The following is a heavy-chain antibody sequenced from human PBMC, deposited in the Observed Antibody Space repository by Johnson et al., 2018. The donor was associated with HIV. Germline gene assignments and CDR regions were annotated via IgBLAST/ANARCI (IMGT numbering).Heavy chain of an antibody. CDR3: AKGQVARGPLDI. D-gene: IGHD2-15*01. CDR2: ISDSGRIK. CDR1: GFTVSSNY. J-gene: IGHJ3*02. Sequence: QVQLVESGGGLVQPGGSLRLSCAASGFTVSSNYMSWVRQAPGKGLEWVSYISDSGRIKYYADSVKGRFTISRDNAKNTLYLQMSSLRADDTAVYYCAKGQVARGPLDIWGQGTIVTVSS. V-gene: IGHV3-11*04.